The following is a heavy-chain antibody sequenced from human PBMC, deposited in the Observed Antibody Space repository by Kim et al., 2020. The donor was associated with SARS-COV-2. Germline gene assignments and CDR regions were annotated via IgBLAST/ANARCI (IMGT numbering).Heavy chain of an antibody. J-gene: IGHJ3*02. CDR2: IIPIFGTA. Sequence: SVKVSCKASGGTFSSYAISWVRQAPGQGLEWMGGIIPIFGTANYAQKFQGRVTITADESTSTAYMELSSLRSEDTAVYYCASYFGDKIDSSSSPHDAFDIWGQGTMVTVSS. V-gene: IGHV1-69*13. D-gene: IGHD6-6*01. CDR1: GGTFSSYA. CDR3: ASYFGDKIDSSSSPHDAFDI.